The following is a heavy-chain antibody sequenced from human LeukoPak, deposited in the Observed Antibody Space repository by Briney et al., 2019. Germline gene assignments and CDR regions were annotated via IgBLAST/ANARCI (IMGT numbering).Heavy chain of an antibody. V-gene: IGHV3-74*01. Sequence: PGGSLRLSCAASGFTFSSYWMHWVRQAPGKGLVWVSRINSDGKTTTYADSVKGRFTISRDNAKNTLYLQMNSLRAEDTAVYYCARGYGSEILGWFDPWGQGTLVTVSS. CDR1: GFTFSSYW. D-gene: IGHD3-10*01. CDR2: INSDGKTT. J-gene: IGHJ5*02. CDR3: ARGYGSEILGWFDP.